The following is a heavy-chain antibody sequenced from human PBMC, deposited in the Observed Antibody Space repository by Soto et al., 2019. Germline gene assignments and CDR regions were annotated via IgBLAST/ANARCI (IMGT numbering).Heavy chain of an antibody. V-gene: IGHV3-21*01. CDR3: ARDRSSSDWFPHIDC. J-gene: IGHJ4*02. D-gene: IGHD6-19*01. Sequence: EVQLVESGGGLVKPGGSLRLSCAASGFTFRIYNMNWVRQAPGKGLEWVSGISGRSDYIYYADSVKGRFTISRDNAKNSLYLQMDSLRTEDTAVYYCARDRSSSDWFPHIDCWGLGTLVTVSS. CDR2: ISGRSDYI. CDR1: GFTFRIYN.